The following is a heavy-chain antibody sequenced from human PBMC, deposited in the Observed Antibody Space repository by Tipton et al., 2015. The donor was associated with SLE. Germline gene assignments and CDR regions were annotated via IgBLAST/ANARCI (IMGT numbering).Heavy chain of an antibody. V-gene: IGHV4-61*09. CDR3: AREGLGGSGSYYPNYYYYYYMDV. CDR1: GGSISSGSYY. CDR2: IYTSGIT. J-gene: IGHJ6*03. D-gene: IGHD3-10*01. Sequence: TLSLTCTVSGGSISSGSYYWSWIRQPAGKGLEWIGHIYTSGITNYNPSLKSRVTISVDTSKNQFSLQLNSVTPEDTAVYYCAREGLGGSGSYYPNYYYYYYMDVWGKGTTVTVSS.